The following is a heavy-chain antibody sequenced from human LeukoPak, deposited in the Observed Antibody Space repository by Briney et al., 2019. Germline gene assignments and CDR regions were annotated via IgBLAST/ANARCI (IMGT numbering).Heavy chain of an antibody. V-gene: IGHV1-69*05. CDR1: GGTFSSYA. CDR3: ATQGAALGPPVH. D-gene: IGHD6-25*01. CDR2: IIPIFGTA. J-gene: IGHJ4*02. Sequence: SVKVSCKASGGTFSSYAISWVRQAPGLGLEWMGGIIPIFGTANYAQKFQGRVTITTDESTSTAYMELSSLRSEDTAVYYCATQGAALGPPVHWGQGTLVTVSS.